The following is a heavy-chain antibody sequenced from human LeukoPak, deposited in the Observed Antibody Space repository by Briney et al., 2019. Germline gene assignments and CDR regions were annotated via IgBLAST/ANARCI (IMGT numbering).Heavy chain of an antibody. Sequence: ASVKVSCKVSGGTFSSYAISWVRQAPGQGLEWMGRIIPILGIANYAQKFQGRVTITADKSTSTAYMELSSLRSGDTAVYYCASENYYGSGSYYLNNWFDPWGQGTLVTVSS. D-gene: IGHD3-10*01. CDR3: ASENYYGSGSYYLNNWFDP. J-gene: IGHJ5*02. CDR2: IIPILGIA. CDR1: GGTFSSYA. V-gene: IGHV1-69*04.